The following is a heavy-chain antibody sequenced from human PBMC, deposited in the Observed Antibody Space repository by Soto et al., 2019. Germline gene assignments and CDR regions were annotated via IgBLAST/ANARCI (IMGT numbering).Heavy chain of an antibody. J-gene: IGHJ4*02. CDR1: GGTFSSYA. Sequence: SVKVSCKASGGTFSSYAISWVRQAPGQGLEWMGGIIPIFGTANYAQKFQGRVTITADESTSTAYMELSSLRSEDTAVYYCARWVKDYYDSSGYYFDYWGQGTLVTVSS. V-gene: IGHV1-69*13. CDR2: IIPIFGTA. CDR3: ARWVKDYYDSSGYYFDY. D-gene: IGHD3-22*01.